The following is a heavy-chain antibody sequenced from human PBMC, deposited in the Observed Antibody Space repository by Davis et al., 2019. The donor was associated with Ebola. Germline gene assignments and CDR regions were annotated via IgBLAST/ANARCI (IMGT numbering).Heavy chain of an antibody. J-gene: IGHJ4*02. CDR2: VNQDGSEK. D-gene: IGHD4-17*01. CDR3: SRGGILYADSFDF. V-gene: IGHV3-7*01. CDR1: GFTFSAYW. Sequence: GESLKISCAASGFTFSAYWMTWVRQAPGKGLEWVASVNQDGSEKFFVDSVKGRFTISRDNAKDSLYLQMNSLRAEDTAVYYCSRGGILYADSFDFWGQGTLVTVSS.